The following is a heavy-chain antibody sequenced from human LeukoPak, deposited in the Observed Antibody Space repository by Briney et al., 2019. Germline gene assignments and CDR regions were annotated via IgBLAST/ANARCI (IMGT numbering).Heavy chain of an antibody. CDR2: IYYSGST. D-gene: IGHD5-18*01. V-gene: IGHV4-59*01. Sequence: SETLSLTCTVSGGSISSYYWSWIRQPPGKGLEWIGYIYYSGSTNYNPSLKSRVTISVDTSKNQFSLKLSSVTAADTAVYYCARGGGYSYGKDNYYYYMDVWGKGTTVTISS. CDR3: ARGGGYSYGKDNYYYYMDV. CDR1: GGSISSYY. J-gene: IGHJ6*03.